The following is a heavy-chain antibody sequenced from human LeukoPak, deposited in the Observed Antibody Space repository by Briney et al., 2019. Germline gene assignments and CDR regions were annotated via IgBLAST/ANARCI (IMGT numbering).Heavy chain of an antibody. CDR1: GFTFSSYD. D-gene: IGHD6-19*01. CDR2: IGTAGDT. J-gene: IGHJ4*02. V-gene: IGHV3-13*01. Sequence: AGSLRLSCAASGFTFSSYDMHWVRQATGKGLEWVSAIGTAGDTYYPGSVKGRFTISRENAKNSLYLQMNSLRAGDTAVYYCAREAVAGTVRYFDYWGQGTLVTVSS. CDR3: AREAVAGTVRYFDY.